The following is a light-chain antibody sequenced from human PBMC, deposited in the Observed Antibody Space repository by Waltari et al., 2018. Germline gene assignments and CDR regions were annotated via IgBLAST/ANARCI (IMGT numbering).Light chain of an antibody. J-gene: IGLJ3*02. V-gene: IGLV2-23*01. CDR1: SSDVINYNF. Sequence: QSALNQPASLSGSPGQSITISCTGTSSDVINYNFLSWYQHHPGEAPKPIIYEGSKRPSGVSDRFSGSKSGYTASLTISGLQAEDEADYYCCSYGFSVVFGGGTKLTVL. CDR3: CSYGFSVV. CDR2: EGS.